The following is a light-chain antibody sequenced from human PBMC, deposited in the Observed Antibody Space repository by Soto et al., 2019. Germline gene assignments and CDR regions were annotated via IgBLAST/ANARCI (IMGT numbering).Light chain of an antibody. V-gene: IGLV2-14*03. Sequence: QSALTQPASVSGSPGQSITISCTGTSSDVGGYNFVSWYQQHPGKAPRLMIFDVDNRPSGVSTRFSGSKSGNTASLTISGRQAEDEADYYCCSYSGSSTIVVFGGGTKVTVL. CDR2: DVD. J-gene: IGLJ2*01. CDR1: SSDVGGYNF. CDR3: CSYSGSSTIVV.